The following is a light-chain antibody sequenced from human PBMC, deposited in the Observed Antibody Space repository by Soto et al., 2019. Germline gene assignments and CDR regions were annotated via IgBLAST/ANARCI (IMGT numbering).Light chain of an antibody. Sequence: QSVLTQPPSASASLGASFKLTGTLCSGHSSYAIAWHQQQTEKGPRYLMKLNSDGSHSKGDGIPDRFSGSSSGAERYLTISSLQSEDGADYYGQTWGTGNRVVGGGTKVTVL. V-gene: IGLV4-69*01. CDR2: LNSDGSH. CDR3: QTWGTGNRV. CDR1: SGHSSYA. J-gene: IGLJ2*01.